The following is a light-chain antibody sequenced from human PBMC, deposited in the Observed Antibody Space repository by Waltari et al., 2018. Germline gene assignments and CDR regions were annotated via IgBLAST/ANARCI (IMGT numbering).Light chain of an antibody. J-gene: IGLJ2*01. Sequence: QSLLTQPPSASGTPGPRVPIPFSVSCSTPGSTSVLCYQHLPGPAPNLLLHSNNRRPSGVPDRFSCSKSGTSASLVSSGLQSADEADYYCSAWDDSLNGQVVFGGGTKVTVL. V-gene: IGLV1-44*01. CDR2: SNN. CDR3: SAWDDSLNGQVV. CDR1: CSTPGSTS.